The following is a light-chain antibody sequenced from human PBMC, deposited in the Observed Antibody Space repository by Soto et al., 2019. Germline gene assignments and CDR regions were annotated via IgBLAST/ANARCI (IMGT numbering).Light chain of an antibody. J-gene: IGKJ5*01. CDR2: DAS. Sequence: EIVLTQSPDTLSLSPGERATLSCRASQSVSSYLAWYQKKPGQDPRILIYDASNRATGIPARFSGSGSGTDFTLTISRLETEDFAVYYCQQRSNWTITFGQGTRREIK. CDR3: QQRSNWTIT. CDR1: QSVSSY. V-gene: IGKV3-11*01.